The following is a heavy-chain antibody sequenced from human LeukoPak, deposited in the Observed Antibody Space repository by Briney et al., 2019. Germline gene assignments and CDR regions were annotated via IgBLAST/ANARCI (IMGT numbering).Heavy chain of an antibody. CDR2: ISGNGVS. D-gene: IGHD5-24*01. Sequence: GGSLRLSCSASGFTFSIDAMHWVRQAPGKGLQYVSVISGNGVSSYADSVKGRFIISRDNSKNTVYLQMSSLRAEDTAVYYCVGDGRDGYNKYFYHWGQGTLVTVSS. CDR1: GFTFSIDA. V-gene: IGHV3-64D*06. CDR3: VGDGRDGYNKYFYH. J-gene: IGHJ1*01.